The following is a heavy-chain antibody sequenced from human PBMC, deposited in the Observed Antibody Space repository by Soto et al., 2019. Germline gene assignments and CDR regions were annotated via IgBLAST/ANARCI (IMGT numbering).Heavy chain of an antibody. Sequence: LRLSCAASGFTFSSYAMHWVRQAPGKGLEWVAVISYDGSNKYYADSVKGRFTISRDNSKNTLYLQMNSLRAEDTAVYYCARVGYSSGWHWDYWGQGTLVTVSS. CDR1: GFTFSSYA. J-gene: IGHJ4*02. D-gene: IGHD6-19*01. V-gene: IGHV3-30-3*01. CDR3: ARVGYSSGWHWDY. CDR2: ISYDGSNK.